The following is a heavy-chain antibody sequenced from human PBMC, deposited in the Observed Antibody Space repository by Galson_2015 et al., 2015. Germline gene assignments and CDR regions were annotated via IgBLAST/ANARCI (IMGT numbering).Heavy chain of an antibody. CDR3: ARTGRSYDFWSGSLNY. J-gene: IGHJ4*02. CDR1: GFTFSSYS. V-gene: IGHV3-21*01. CDR2: ISSSSSYI. D-gene: IGHD3-3*01. Sequence: SLRLSCAASGFTFSSYSMNWVRQAPGKGLEWVSSISSSSSYIYYADSVKGRFTISRDNAKNSLYLQMNSLRAEDTAVYYCARTGRSYDFWSGSLNYWGQGTLVTVSS.